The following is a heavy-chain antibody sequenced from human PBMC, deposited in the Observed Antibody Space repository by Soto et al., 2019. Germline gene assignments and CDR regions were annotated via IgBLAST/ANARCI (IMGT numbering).Heavy chain of an antibody. J-gene: IGHJ4*02. CDR1: GFTFSSYA. Sequence: GGSLRLSCAASGFTFSSYAMHWVRQAPGKGLEWVAVITYDGSNKYYADSVKGRFTISRDNSKNTLYLQMNSLRAEDTAVYYCARASRYYSLTTLNDYWGQGTLVTVSS. D-gene: IGHD4-4*01. CDR3: ARASRYYSLTTLNDY. CDR2: ITYDGSNK. V-gene: IGHV3-30-3*01.